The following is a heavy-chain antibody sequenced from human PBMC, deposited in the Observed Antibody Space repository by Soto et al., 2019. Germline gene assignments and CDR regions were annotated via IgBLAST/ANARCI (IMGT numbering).Heavy chain of an antibody. CDR3: AREGASGFGMDV. V-gene: IGHV4-4*07. CDR1: GGSIRSYY. Sequence: QVQPQESGPGLVKPSETLSLTCNVSGGSIRSYYWSWVRQPAGKPLEWIGRIYTSGSTNYNPSLKSRVSMSVDTSKNQFSLEVTSVTAADTAVYYCAREGASGFGMDVWGLGTTVTVSS. D-gene: IGHD1-26*01. CDR2: IYTSGST. J-gene: IGHJ6*02.